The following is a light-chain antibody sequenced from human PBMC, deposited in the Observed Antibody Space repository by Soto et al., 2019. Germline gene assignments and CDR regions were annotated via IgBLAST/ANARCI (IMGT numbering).Light chain of an antibody. V-gene: IGLV1-47*01. CDR3: GSWDSSLSAYV. CDR1: TSNVGGHF. J-gene: IGLJ1*01. CDR2: MTT. Sequence: QSVLTQPPSASGTPGQGVSISCSGSTSNVGGHFVYWYQQFPGTAPKLVIFMTTRRPSGVPDRFSGSKSGTSATLGITGFQTGDEADYYCGSWDSSLSAYVFGTGTKVTVL.